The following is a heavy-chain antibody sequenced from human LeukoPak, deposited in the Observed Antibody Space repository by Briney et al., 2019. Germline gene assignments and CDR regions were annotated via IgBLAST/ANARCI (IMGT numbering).Heavy chain of an antibody. CDR1: GFTFSSYG. Sequence: GGSLRLSCAASGFTFSSYGMHWVRQAPGKGLEWAAVIWYDGSNKYYADSVKGRFTISRDNSKNTLYLQMNSLRAEDTAVYYCARDSDTLYDYVWGTVDYWGQGTLVTVSS. CDR2: IWYDGSNK. CDR3: ARDSDTLYDYVWGTVDY. V-gene: IGHV3-33*01. J-gene: IGHJ4*02. D-gene: IGHD3-16*01.